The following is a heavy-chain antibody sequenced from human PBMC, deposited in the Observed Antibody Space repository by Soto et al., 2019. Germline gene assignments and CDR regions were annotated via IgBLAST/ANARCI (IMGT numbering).Heavy chain of an antibody. V-gene: IGHV4-59*01. CDR2: IYYSGST. D-gene: IGHD6-19*01. J-gene: IGHJ6*02. Sequence: SETLSLTCTVSGGSISSYYWSWIRQPPGKGLEWIGYIYYSGSTNYNPSLKSRVTISVDTSKNQFSLKLSSVTAADTAVYYCARDRSGWPDYYYYGMDVWGQGTTVTAP. CDR1: GGSISSYY. CDR3: ARDRSGWPDYYYYGMDV.